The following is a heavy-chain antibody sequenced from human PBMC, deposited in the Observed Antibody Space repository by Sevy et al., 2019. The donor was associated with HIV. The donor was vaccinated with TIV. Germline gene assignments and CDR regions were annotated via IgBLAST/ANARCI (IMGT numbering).Heavy chain of an antibody. Sequence: GGSLRLSCAATGFTFSNYAMHWVRQAPGKGMEWVAIIWSDGAYQYHGDSVKGRFTISRDNSKNTQYLQMNNVRVEDTAVYDCARGGYYYDNAAYYALDSWGQGTLVTVSS. J-gene: IGHJ4*02. CDR2: IWSDGAYQ. CDR3: ARGGYYYDNAAYYALDS. D-gene: IGHD3-22*01. CDR1: GFTFSNYA. V-gene: IGHV3-33*01.